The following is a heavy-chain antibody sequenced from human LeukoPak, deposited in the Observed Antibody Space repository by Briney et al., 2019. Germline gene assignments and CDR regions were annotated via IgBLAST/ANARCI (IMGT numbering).Heavy chain of an antibody. CDR2: INAGNGST. D-gene: IGHD3-3*01. J-gene: IGHJ5*02. CDR3: ARATDFWSGYYFDP. CDR1: GYTFTGYA. V-gene: IGHV1-3*01. Sequence: ASVKVSCKASGYTFTGYAMHWVRQAPGQRLEWMGWINAGNGSTKYSQKFQGRVTITRDTSASTAYMELSSLRSEDTAVYYCARATDFWSGYYFDPWGQGTLVTVSS.